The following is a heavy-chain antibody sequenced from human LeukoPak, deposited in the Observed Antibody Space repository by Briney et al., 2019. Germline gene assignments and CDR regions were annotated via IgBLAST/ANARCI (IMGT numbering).Heavy chain of an antibody. J-gene: IGHJ4*02. CDR3: AKWSGDYPSYYLDY. CDR1: GFXFSSYN. Sequence: PGGSLRLSCAASGFXFSSYNINWVRQAPGKGQEWVSSISTSSSYIYYADSVKGRCTISRDTSKNTVHLQMNNLRAEDTAVYYCAKWSGDYPSYYLDYWGQGTLVTVSS. V-gene: IGHV3-21*01. D-gene: IGHD4-17*01. CDR2: ISTSSSYI.